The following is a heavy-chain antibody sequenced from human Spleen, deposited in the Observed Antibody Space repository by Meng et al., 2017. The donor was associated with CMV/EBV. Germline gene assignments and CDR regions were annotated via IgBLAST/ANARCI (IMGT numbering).Heavy chain of an antibody. CDR3: ARRLVGRIDAFDI. Sequence: ASVKVSCKTSGYTFIDYQIHWVRQAPGQGLEFMGWMNTNSGGTTIAQKFQGRLTITRDTSINTAYMELWRLRSDDTAVYYCARRLVGRIDAFDIWGQGTLVTVSS. J-gene: IGHJ3*02. CDR1: GYTFIDYQ. D-gene: IGHD1-26*01. CDR2: MNTNSGGT. V-gene: IGHV1-2*02.